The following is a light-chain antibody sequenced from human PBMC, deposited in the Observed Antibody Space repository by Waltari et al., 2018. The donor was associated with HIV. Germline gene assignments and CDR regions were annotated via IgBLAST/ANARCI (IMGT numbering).Light chain of an antibody. V-gene: IGLV5-45*02. Sequence: QAVLTQPSSPSASPGASASLTCTFRSAANVRSYRVYWYQQKPGSPPQYLLRYKSDSDKQQGSGVPSRFSGSKDASANAAILVISGLQPEDEADYYCMLWHSSSWVFGGGTKLTVL. J-gene: IGLJ3*02. CDR1: SAANVRSYR. CDR3: MLWHSSSWV. CDR2: YKSDSDK.